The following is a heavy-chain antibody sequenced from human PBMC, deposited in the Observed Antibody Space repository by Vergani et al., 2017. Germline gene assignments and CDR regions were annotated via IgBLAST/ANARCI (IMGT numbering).Heavy chain of an antibody. Sequence: QLQLQESGPGLVKPSETLSLTCTVSGGSISSSSYYWGWIRQPPGKGLEWIGSIYYSGSTYYNPSLKSRVTISVDTSKNQFSLQLSSVTAADTAVYYCARVYLGYDYDSSGYYYGYFDYWGQGTLVTVSS. V-gene: IGHV4-39*07. CDR2: IYYSGST. D-gene: IGHD3-22*01. J-gene: IGHJ4*02. CDR1: GGSISSSSYY. CDR3: ARVYLGYDYDSSGYYYGYFDY.